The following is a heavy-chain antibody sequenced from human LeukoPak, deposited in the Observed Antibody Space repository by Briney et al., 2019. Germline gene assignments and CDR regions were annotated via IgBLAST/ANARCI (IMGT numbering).Heavy chain of an antibody. CDR3: TRDWMTAMKINCFDR. V-gene: IGHV1-18*01. D-gene: IGHD2-21*02. CDR1: GYTFSSYG. CDR2: VSTYSDKT. J-gene: IGHJ5*02. Sequence: ASVKVSFKASGYTFSSYGISWVRQAPGQGLEWVGWVSTYSDKTNSAQKFQGRVTMTRDTSTTTAFMELRSLTSDDTAVYYCTRDWMTAMKINCFDRWGQGTLVTASS.